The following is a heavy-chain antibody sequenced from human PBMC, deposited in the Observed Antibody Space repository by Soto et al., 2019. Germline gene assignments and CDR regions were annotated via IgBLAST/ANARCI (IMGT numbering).Heavy chain of an antibody. Sequence: SETLSLTCAVSGYSISSGYYWGWLRQPPGKGLEWIGSIDHGGSTYYNPSLNSRVTLSIDMTNNHVSLILNSVTAADTAVYYCARVGPWVPYYYHSSPYTFENWFDPWGQGTLVTVSS. CDR1: GYSISSGYY. V-gene: IGHV4-38-2*01. CDR2: IDHGGST. CDR3: ARVGPWVPYYYHSSPYTFENWFDP. D-gene: IGHD3-22*01. J-gene: IGHJ5*02.